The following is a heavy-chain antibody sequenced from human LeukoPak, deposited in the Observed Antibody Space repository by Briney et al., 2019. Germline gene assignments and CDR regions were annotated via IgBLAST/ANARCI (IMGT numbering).Heavy chain of an antibody. V-gene: IGHV4-4*07. CDR3: ARDSTRMYYFDY. Sequence: SETLSLTCTVSGGSLSRYYWRWIRQPAGKGLEWIGRIYTSGSNNYNPSLKSRVTMSVDTSKTQFYLKLSSVTAADTAVYYCARDSTRMYYFDYWGQGTLVTVSS. CDR2: IYTSGSN. D-gene: IGHD5/OR15-5a*01. J-gene: IGHJ4*02. CDR1: GGSLSRYY.